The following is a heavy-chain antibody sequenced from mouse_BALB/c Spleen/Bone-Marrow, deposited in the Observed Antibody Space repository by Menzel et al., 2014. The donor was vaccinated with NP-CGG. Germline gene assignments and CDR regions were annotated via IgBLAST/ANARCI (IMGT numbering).Heavy chain of an antibody. Sequence: QVQLQQSGPELVKPGASVRISCKASGYTFTSYYTHWVKQRPGQGLEWIGWIYPGYVKTKYNEKFKGKATLTADKSSSTTYMQRSSLTSEDTAVYFCARGGWLRDAMDYWGQGTSVTVSS. CDR3: ARGGWLRDAMDY. D-gene: IGHD2-2*01. CDR2: IYPGYVKT. J-gene: IGHJ4*01. V-gene: IGHV1S56*01. CDR1: GYTFTSYY.